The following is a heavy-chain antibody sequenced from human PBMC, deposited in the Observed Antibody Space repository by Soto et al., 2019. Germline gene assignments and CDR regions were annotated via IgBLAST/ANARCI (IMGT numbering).Heavy chain of an antibody. Sequence: SSETLSLTCTVSGGSISSGDYYWSWIRQPPGKGLEWIGYIYYSGSTYYNPSLKSRVTISVDTSKNQFSLKLSSVTAADTAVYYCARERRITIFGVALNWFDPWGQGTLVTVSS. J-gene: IGHJ5*02. D-gene: IGHD3-3*01. CDR1: GGSISSGDYY. V-gene: IGHV4-30-4*01. CDR2: IYYSGST. CDR3: ARERRITIFGVALNWFDP.